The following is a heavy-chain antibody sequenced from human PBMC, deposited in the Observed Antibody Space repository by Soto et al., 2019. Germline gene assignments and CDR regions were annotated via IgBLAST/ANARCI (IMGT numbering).Heavy chain of an antibody. CDR3: ARLLGGHNTQPFWLGYFDY. CDR1: GYNFIGQY. V-gene: IGHV1-46*01. CDR2: INPSGGGT. D-gene: IGHD3-3*01. J-gene: IGHJ4*02. Sequence: QLVQSGAEVKKPGASVKISCKASGYNFIGQYIHWVRQAPGQGLEWMGIINPSGGGTTYAQKFQGRVVMTSDASTSTVYVELSSLGSEDTAIYCCARLLGGHNTQPFWLGYFDYWGQGTLVTVSS.